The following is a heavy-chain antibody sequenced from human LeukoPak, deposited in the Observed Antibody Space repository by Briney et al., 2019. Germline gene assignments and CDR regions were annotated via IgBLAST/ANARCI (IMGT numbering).Heavy chain of an antibody. V-gene: IGHV3-74*01. Sequence: VGSLRLSCAVSGLTFGTSWMQWVRQSPGRGLVWVSRISSDGSDIFYADPVKGRFTISRDNSKNTLYLQMNSLRAEDTAVYYCAKDSNQWLFYYLDYWGQGTLVTVSS. CDR3: AKDSNQWLFYYLDY. CDR2: ISSDGSDI. CDR1: GLTFGTSW. D-gene: IGHD6-19*01. J-gene: IGHJ4*02.